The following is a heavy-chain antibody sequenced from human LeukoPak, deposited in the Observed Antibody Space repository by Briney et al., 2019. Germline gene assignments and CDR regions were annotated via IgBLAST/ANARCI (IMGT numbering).Heavy chain of an antibody. D-gene: IGHD1-26*01. CDR1: GGTFSSYA. Sequence: ASVKVSCKASGGTFSSYAIIWVRQAPGQGLEWMGRIIPILGIANYAQKFQGRVTITADKSTSTAYMELSSLRSEDTAVYYCARGGIVGAANWFDPWGQGTLVTVSS. V-gene: IGHV1-69*04. CDR2: IIPILGIA. CDR3: ARGGIVGAANWFDP. J-gene: IGHJ5*02.